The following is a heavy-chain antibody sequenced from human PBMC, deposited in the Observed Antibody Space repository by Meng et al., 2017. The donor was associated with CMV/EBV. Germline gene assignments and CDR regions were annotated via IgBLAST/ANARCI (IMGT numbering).Heavy chain of an antibody. CDR3: ARRRGRHSGGGSYYFDY. J-gene: IGHJ4*02. CDR2: IYYSGST. V-gene: IGHV4-39*01. CDR1: GGSISSSSYY. Sequence: GSLRLSCTVSGGSISSSSYYWGWIRQPPGKGLEWIGSIYYSGSTYYNPSLKSRVTISVDTSKNQFSLKLSSVTAADTAVYYCARRRGRHSGGGSYYFDYWGQGTLVTVSS. D-gene: IGHD4-23*01.